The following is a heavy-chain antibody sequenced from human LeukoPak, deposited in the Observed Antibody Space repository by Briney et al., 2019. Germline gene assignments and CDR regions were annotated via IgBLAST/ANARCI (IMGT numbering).Heavy chain of an antibody. CDR3: ARERTLTYYYYGVDV. CDR2: IKQDGSEK. V-gene: IGHV3-7*03. Sequence: GGSLRLSCAASGFTFSSYWMSWVRQAPGKGLEWVANIKQDGSEKYYVDSVKGRFTISRDNAKNSLYLQMNSLRAEDTAVYYCARERTLTYYYYGVDVWGQGTTITVSS. D-gene: IGHD3-9*01. J-gene: IGHJ6*02. CDR1: GFTFSSYW.